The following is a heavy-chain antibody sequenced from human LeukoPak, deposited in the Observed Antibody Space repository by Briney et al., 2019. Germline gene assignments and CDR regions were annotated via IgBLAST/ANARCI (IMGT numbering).Heavy chain of an antibody. CDR3: ARAGYSNGWYYFDY. CDR2: ISSSSNYI. Sequence: GGSLRLSCVASGFTFSSYTMNWVRQAPGKGLEWVSSISSSSNYIYYADSVKGRFTISRDNAKNSLYLQMNSLRAEDTAVYYCARAGYSNGWYYFDYWGQGTLVTVSS. CDR1: GFTFSSYT. V-gene: IGHV3-21*01. J-gene: IGHJ4*02. D-gene: IGHD6-19*01.